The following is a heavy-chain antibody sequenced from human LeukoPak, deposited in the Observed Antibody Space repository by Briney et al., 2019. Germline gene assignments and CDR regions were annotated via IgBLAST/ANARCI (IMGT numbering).Heavy chain of an antibody. CDR2: ISDSGGTT. V-gene: IGHV3-23*01. J-gene: IGHJ4*02. CDR1: GFTFNSYG. D-gene: IGHD2-2*01. Sequence: GGSLRLSCAASGFTFNSYGFHWVRQAPGKGLEWVSGISDSGGTTYYVDSVKGRFTISRDNSKNTLYLQINSLRAEDMALYYCAKSSDGSTSFDQWGQGTLVTVSS. CDR3: AKSSDGSTSFDQ.